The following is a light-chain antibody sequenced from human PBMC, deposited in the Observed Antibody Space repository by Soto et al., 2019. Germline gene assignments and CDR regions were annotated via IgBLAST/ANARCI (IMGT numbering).Light chain of an antibody. CDR2: EVT. V-gene: IGLV2-14*01. CDR3: SSYTSTTTPVL. Sequence: QSVLTQPASVSGSPGQSITISCTGTSTDVGGYSYVSWYQHHPGKAPKLIIYEVTNRPSGISNRFSGSKSGNAASLTISGRQAEEEADYYCSSYTSTTTPVLFGGGTKLTVL. CDR1: STDVGGYSY. J-gene: IGLJ2*01.